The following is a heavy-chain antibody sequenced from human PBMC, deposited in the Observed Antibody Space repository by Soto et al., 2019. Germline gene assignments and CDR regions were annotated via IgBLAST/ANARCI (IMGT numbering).Heavy chain of an antibody. J-gene: IGHJ6*02. CDR3: ARSSSSWYYYHYGMDV. V-gene: IGHV1-18*01. D-gene: IGHD6-13*01. CDR2: ISAYNGNT. CDR1: GYTFTSYG. Sequence: GASVKVSCKASGYTFTSYGISWVRQAPGQGLEWMGWISAYNGNTNYAQKLQGRVTMTTDTSTSTAYMELRSLRSDDTAVYYCARSSSSWYYYHYGMDVWGQGTKVTVSS.